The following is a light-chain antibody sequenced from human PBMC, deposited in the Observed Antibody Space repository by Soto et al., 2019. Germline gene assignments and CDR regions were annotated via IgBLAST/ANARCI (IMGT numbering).Light chain of an antibody. CDR3: QKYETFSGT. CDR2: DAS. Sequence: DLQMTQSPSTLSSSMGDTVTVTCRASQSVSGWLAWYQQKPGEAPKFLIYDASALPRGVPSRFSGSGSGTKFTLTIASLQPDDFATYYCQKYETFSGTCGPGTKVDIK. V-gene: IGKV1-5*01. J-gene: IGKJ1*01. CDR1: QSVSGW.